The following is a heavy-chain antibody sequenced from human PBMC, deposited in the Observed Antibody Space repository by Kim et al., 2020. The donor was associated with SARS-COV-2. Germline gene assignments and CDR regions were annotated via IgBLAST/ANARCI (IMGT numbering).Heavy chain of an antibody. CDR3: ARDGPYSGSSRYYYYGMDV. D-gene: IGHD1-26*01. J-gene: IGHJ6*02. CDR2: IYYSGST. Sequence: SETLSLTCTVSGVSISSYYWSWIRQPPGKGLEWIGYIYYSGSTHYNPSLKSRVTISVDTSKNQFSLKLSSVTAADTAVYYCARDGPYSGSSRYYYYGMDVWGQGTTVTVSS. V-gene: IGHV4-59*01. CDR1: GVSISSYY.